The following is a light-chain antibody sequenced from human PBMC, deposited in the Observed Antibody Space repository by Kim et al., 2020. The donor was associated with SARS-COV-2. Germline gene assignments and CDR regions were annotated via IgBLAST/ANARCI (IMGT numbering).Light chain of an antibody. CDR2: RSN. CDR3: AACDDSLSGRV. V-gene: IGLV1-47*01. J-gene: IGLJ3*02. CDR1: RPNIQMNY. Sequence: GHRVTMSYSESRPNIQMNYLYCNQHLPLTAPKVLIYRSNQRPSGIPDRFSGSKSGTSASLAISGLRSEDEADYYCAACDDSLSGRVFGGGTQLTVL.